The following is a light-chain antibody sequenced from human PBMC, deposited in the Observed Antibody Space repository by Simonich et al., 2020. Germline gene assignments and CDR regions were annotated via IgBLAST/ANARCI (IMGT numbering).Light chain of an antibody. CDR3: SSYAGSNLWV. J-gene: IGLJ3*02. CDR1: SSDVGGYNY. V-gene: IGLV2-8*01. CDR2: EVS. Sequence: QSALTQPPSASGSPGQSVTISCTGTSSDVGGYNYVSWYQQHPGKAPKLMIYEVSKRPSGVPDRVSGSKSGNTASLTVSGLQAEDEADYYCSSYAGSNLWVFGGGTKLTVL.